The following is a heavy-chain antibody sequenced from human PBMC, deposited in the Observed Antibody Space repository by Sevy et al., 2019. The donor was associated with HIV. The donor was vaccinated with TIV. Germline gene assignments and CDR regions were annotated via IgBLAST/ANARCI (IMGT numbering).Heavy chain of an antibody. V-gene: IGHV3-48*02. J-gene: IGHJ4*02. Sequence: GGSLRLSCAASGFTFSSYSMNWVRQAPGKGLEWVSYISSSSSTIYYADSVKGRFTISRDNAKNSLYLQMNSLREEDKAVYYCAADQCTIFGVRGYFDYWGQGTLVTVSS. CDR1: GFTFSSYS. CDR2: ISSSSSTI. CDR3: AADQCTIFGVRGYFDY. D-gene: IGHD3-3*01.